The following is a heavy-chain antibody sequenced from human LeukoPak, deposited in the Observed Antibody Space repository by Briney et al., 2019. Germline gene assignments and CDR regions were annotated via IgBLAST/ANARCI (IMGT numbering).Heavy chain of an antibody. V-gene: IGHV3-11*01. CDR1: GFPFSNYF. Sequence: GGSLRLSCAASGFPFSNYFMSWIRQAPGKGLEWISYIGSSGYTIYYSDSVKGRFTISRDNAKNSLYLQMDSLRAEDTAIYYCARPQTSSSSTASLGYWGQGTLVTVSS. D-gene: IGHD6-6*01. CDR3: ARPQTSSSSTASLGY. CDR2: IGSSGYTI. J-gene: IGHJ4*02.